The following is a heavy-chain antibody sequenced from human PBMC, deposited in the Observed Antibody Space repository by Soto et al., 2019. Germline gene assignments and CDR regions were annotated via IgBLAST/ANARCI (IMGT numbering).Heavy chain of an antibody. D-gene: IGHD1-7*01. Sequence: EVQLVDSGGGLVQPGGSLRLSCAASEFTFRSYWMHWVRQSPGKGLVWVSRISGDGSNTNYADSVKGRFTISRDNAKNTVYLQIDSLRAEDTAVYYCARSLPGTYGAFDLWGQGKMVTVSS. CDR1: EFTFRSYW. J-gene: IGHJ3*01. V-gene: IGHV3-74*01. CDR3: ARSLPGTYGAFDL. CDR2: ISGDGSNT.